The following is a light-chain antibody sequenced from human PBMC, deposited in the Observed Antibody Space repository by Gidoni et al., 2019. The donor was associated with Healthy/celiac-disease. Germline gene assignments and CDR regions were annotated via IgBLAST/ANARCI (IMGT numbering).Light chain of an antibody. J-gene: IGKJ1*01. CDR3: QQYNSYPWT. CDR2: DAS. V-gene: IGKV1-5*01. CDR1: QSISSW. Sequence: DIQMTQSPSTLPASVGDRVTITCRASQSISSWLAWYQQKPGKAPKLLIDDASSLESGVPSRFSGSGSGTEFTLTISSLQPDDFATYYCQQYNSYPWTFXQXTKVEIK.